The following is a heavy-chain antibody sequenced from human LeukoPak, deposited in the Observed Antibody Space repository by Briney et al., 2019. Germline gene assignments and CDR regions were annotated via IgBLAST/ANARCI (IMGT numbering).Heavy chain of an antibody. Sequence: GGSLRLSCAASGFVLSDYGMHWVRQAPGKGLEWVAFVRNDGSSEYYVGSVKGRLTISRDKSKNTLYLQMNSLRVEDTAVYSCAKESDSGYHSEGPRNWGLGTLVTVSS. D-gene: IGHD5-12*01. CDR1: GFVLSDYG. J-gene: IGHJ4*02. CDR2: VRNDGSSE. V-gene: IGHV3-30*02. CDR3: AKESDSGYHSEGPRN.